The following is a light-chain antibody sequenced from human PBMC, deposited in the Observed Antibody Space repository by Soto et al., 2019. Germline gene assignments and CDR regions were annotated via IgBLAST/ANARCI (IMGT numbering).Light chain of an antibody. J-gene: IGKJ1*01. CDR3: QQTYSIPWT. CDR2: RAS. Sequence: DIQMTQSPSSLSGSVGDRVTISCRASQNIDNYLHWYQRKPGTAPRLLISRASTVRSGVPPRFSGSGSGRDFTLTSSSLRPEDIGTYFCQQTYSIPWTFGPGTRVEI. V-gene: IGKV1-39*01. CDR1: QNIDNY.